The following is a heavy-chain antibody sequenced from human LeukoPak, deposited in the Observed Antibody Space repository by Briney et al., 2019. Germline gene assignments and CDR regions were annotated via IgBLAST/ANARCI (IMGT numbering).Heavy chain of an antibody. D-gene: IGHD1-20*01. J-gene: IGHJ4*02. Sequence: SETLSLTCSVSGGSIFSSTYFWSWIRQPPGKVLECIGSIYYSGSTYYNPSLKSRVTISVNTSKNQFSLKLSSVTAAETAVYYCARDRVTGTRRTDYWGQGTLVTVSS. V-gene: IGHV4-39*07. CDR1: GGSIFSSTYF. CDR3: ARDRVTGTRRTDY. CDR2: IYYSGST.